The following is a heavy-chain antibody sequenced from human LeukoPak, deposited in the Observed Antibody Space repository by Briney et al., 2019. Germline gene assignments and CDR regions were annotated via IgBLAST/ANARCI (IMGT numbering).Heavy chain of an antibody. CDR3: ATGLIFFLEWPTLDY. D-gene: IGHD3-3*01. Sequence: ASVKVPCKVSGYTLTELSMHWVRQAPGEGLEWMGGFDPEDGETIYAQKFQGRVTMTEDTSTDTAYMELSSLRSEDTAVYYCATGLIFFLEWPTLDYWGQGTLVTVSS. CDR1: GYTLTELS. CDR2: FDPEDGET. J-gene: IGHJ4*02. V-gene: IGHV1-24*01.